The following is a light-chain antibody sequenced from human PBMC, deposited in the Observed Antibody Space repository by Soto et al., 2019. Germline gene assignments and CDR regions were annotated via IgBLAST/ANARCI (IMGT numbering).Light chain of an antibody. CDR3: CSYAGSYTFV. Sequence: QSALTQPRSVSGSPGQSVTISCTGTSSDVGGYNYVSWYQQHPGKAPKLMIYDVSERPSGVPDRFSGSKSGNTASLTISGLQAEDEADYYCCSYAGSYTFVFAPGTK. J-gene: IGLJ1*01. V-gene: IGLV2-11*01. CDR1: SSDVGGYNY. CDR2: DVS.